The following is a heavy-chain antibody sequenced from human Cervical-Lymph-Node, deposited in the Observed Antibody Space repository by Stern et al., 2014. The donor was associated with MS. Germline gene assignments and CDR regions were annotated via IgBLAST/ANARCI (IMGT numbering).Heavy chain of an antibody. V-gene: IGHV3-30-3*01. CDR3: ARPAAARYFDY. J-gene: IGHJ4*02. CDR1: GFTFGRHS. Sequence: MQLVESGGGVVQPVRSLRLSCATSGFTFGRHSMHWVRQVPGKGLEWVAIISYDGSSQHYADSVKGRFTISRDNSNNTLYLQMNSLRIEDTAMYYCARPAAARYFDYWGQGSQVTVSS. D-gene: IGHD6-25*01. CDR2: ISYDGSSQ.